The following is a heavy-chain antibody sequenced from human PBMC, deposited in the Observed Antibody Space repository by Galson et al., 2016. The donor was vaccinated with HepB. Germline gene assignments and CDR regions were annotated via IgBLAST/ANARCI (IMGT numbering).Heavy chain of an antibody. CDR3: AKGSLSVIGTHFDH. CDR1: DFTFSGHA. Sequence: SLRLSCAGSDFTFSGHAMIWVRQAPGKGLEWVSGISGSASSTYYVDSVKGRFTVSRDNSKNTLFLQMTSLRAEDTAFYYCAKGSLSVIGTHFDHWGQGTLVTVSS. CDR2: ISGSASST. J-gene: IGHJ4*02. D-gene: IGHD6-19*01. V-gene: IGHV3-23*01.